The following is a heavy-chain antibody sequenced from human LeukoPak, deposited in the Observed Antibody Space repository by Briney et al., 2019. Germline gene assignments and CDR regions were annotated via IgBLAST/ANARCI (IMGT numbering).Heavy chain of an antibody. D-gene: IGHD2-15*01. J-gene: IGHJ4*02. CDR1: GFSVSSFS. CDR2: ITWSSNI. Sequence: GGSLRLSCAASGFSVSSFSMNWVRQAPGKGLEWVSHITWSSNIYYADSVKGRSTISRDSAKNSLYLQMNSLRDEDTAVYYCARDRYCSGGSCYANLIDYWGQGTLVTVSS. V-gene: IGHV3-48*02. CDR3: ARDRYCSGGSCYANLIDY.